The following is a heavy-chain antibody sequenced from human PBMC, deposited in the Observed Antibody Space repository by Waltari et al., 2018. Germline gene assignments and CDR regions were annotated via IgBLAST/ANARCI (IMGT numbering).Heavy chain of an antibody. J-gene: IGHJ3*01. CDR2: ISDSGGST. D-gene: IGHD3-10*01. CDR1: GFTFANYA. Sequence: EVQLLESGGGLVQPGGSLRLSCAASGFTFANYAMSWVRQAPGKGREWVSSISDSGGSTNYADSVKGRFTISRDNFKNTVFLQMNSPRAEDTAVYYCAKGGYGSGSGAFDLWGQGTMVSVSS. CDR3: AKGGYGSGSGAFDL. V-gene: IGHV3-23*01.